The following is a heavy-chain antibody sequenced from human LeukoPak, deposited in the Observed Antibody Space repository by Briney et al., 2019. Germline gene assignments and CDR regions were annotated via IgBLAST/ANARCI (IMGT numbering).Heavy chain of an antibody. CDR1: GYIFTDYY. CDR2: INPNSGGT. D-gene: IGHD3-22*01. CDR3: ARAINYYYDNSAYYGGYYFDY. J-gene: IGHJ4*02. V-gene: IGHV1-2*02. Sequence: ASVKVSCKASGYIFTDYYIHWVRQAPGQGLEWMGWINPNSGGTNYAQKFQGRVTMTRDTSISTAYMELSRLRSDDTAVYYCARAINYYYDNSAYYGGYYFDYWGQGTLVTVSS.